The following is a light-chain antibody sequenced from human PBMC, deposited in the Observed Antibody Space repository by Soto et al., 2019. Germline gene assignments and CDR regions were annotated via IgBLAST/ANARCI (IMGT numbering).Light chain of an antibody. CDR1: QSVSNQ. CDR2: DAS. V-gene: IGKV3-11*01. J-gene: IGKJ5*01. CDR3: QHHAGPST. Sequence: ELVLTQSPFTLSLSPGERAPLPCRASQSVSNQFAWYQQKPGQAPRLLIYDASRRVSGPPPCCSSGCAGKVSPTTLSSLAHDFAAFYYCQHHAGPSTFGQGTRLEI.